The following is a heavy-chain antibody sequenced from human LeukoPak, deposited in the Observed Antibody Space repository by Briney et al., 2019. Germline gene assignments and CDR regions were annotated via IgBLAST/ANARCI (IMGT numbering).Heavy chain of an antibody. Sequence: PSETLSLTCAVYGGSFCGYYWSWIRQPPGKGQEWIGEINHSGSTKYNPSLKSRVTISVDTSKNQFSLKLSSVTAADTAVYYCARYSSSWYYFDYWGQGTLVTVSS. CDR3: ARYSSSWYYFDY. V-gene: IGHV4-34*01. D-gene: IGHD6-13*01. J-gene: IGHJ4*02. CDR2: INHSGST. CDR1: GGSFCGYY.